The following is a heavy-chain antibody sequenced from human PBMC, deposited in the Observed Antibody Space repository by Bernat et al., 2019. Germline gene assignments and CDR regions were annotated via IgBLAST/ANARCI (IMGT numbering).Heavy chain of an antibody. Sequence: VQLLESGGGVVQPGRSLRLSCAASGFTLSGSVLHWVRQAPGKGLEWVAVISVDGSGKNYADSVKGRFTISRDDSKNTVYLQMDSLRTEDSALYNCAREGYSSGRAGGFNIWGQGTMVTVSS. D-gene: IGHD3-22*01. CDR1: GFTLSGSV. J-gene: IGHJ3*02. CDR2: ISVDGSGK. CDR3: AREGYSSGRAGGFNI. V-gene: IGHV3-30-3*01.